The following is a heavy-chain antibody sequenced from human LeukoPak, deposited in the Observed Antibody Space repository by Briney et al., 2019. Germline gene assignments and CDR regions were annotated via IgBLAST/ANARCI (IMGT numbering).Heavy chain of an antibody. D-gene: IGHD6-19*01. J-gene: IGHJ4*02. CDR2: INPNSGGT. CDR3: ARVRQWLDTDFDY. Sequence: ASVKVSCKASGYTFTGYYMHWVRQAPGQGLEWMGWINPNSGGTNYAQKFQGRVTMTRGTSISTAYMELSRLRSDDTAVYYCARVRQWLDTDFDYWGQRTLVTVSS. CDR1: GYTFTGYY. V-gene: IGHV1-2*02.